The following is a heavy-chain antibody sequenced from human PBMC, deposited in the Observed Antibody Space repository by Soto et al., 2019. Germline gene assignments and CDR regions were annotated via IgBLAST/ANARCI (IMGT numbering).Heavy chain of an antibody. CDR1: GGSISSGDYY. J-gene: IGHJ6*02. V-gene: IGHV4-30-4*01. CDR2: IYYSGST. D-gene: IGHD6-6*01. CDR3: ARGIPHRARLYYYYYYGMDV. Sequence: KPSETLSLTCTVSGGSISSGDYYWSWIRQPPGKGLEWIGYIYYSGSTYYNPSLKSRVTISVDTSKNQFSLKLSSVTAADTAVYYCARGIPHRARLYYYYYYGMDVWGQGTTVTVSS.